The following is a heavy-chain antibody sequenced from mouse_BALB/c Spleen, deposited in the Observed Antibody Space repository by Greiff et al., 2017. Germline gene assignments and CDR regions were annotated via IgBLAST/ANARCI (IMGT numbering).Heavy chain of an antibody. V-gene: IGHV5-17*02. D-gene: IGHD2-3*01. J-gene: IGHJ4*01. CDR3: ARNGYWGYAMDY. CDR1: GFTFSSFG. CDR2: ISSGSSTI. Sequence: EVQLVESGGGLVQPGGSRKLSCAASGFTFSSFGMHWVRQAPEKGLEWVAYISSGSSTIYYADTVKGRFTISRDNPKNTLFLQMTSLRSEDTAMYYCARNGYWGYAMDYWGQGTSVTVSS.